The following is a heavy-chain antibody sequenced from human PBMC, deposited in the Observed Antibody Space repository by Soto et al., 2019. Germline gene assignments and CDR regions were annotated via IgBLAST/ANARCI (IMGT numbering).Heavy chain of an antibody. J-gene: IGHJ4*02. Sequence: SETLSLTCTVSGYSISSYYWSWIRQPPGKGLEWIGYISYSGSTNYNPSLKSRVTISVDTSKNQFSLKLNSVTAADTAVYYCASQLSGSYPLDYWGQGTQVTVSS. D-gene: IGHD1-26*01. CDR1: GYSISSYY. CDR2: ISYSGST. V-gene: IGHV4-59*01. CDR3: ASQLSGSYPLDY.